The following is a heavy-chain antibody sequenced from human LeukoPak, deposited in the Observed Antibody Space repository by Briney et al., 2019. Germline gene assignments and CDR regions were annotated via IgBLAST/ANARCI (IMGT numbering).Heavy chain of an antibody. Sequence: GASVKVSCKASGGTFSSYAISWVRQAPGQGLEWMGGIIPIFGTANYAQKFQGRVTMTTDTSTSTAYMELRSLRSDDTAVYYCARDNYRSSSGWYPQTSNSFDYWGQGTLVTVSS. CDR1: GGTFSSYA. CDR3: ARDNYRSSSGWYPQTSNSFDY. J-gene: IGHJ4*02. V-gene: IGHV1-69*05. D-gene: IGHD6-19*01. CDR2: IIPIFGTA.